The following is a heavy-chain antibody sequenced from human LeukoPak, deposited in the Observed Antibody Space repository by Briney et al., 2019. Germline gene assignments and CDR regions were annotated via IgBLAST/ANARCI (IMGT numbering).Heavy chain of an antibody. CDR3: ARGHVDCCSTSCPLDY. CDR2: INHSGST. Sequence: SETLSLTCAVYGGSFSGYYWSWIRQPPGKGLEWIGEINHSGSTNYNPSLKSRVTISVDTSKNQFSLKLSSVTAADTAVYYCARGHVDCCSTSCPLDYWGQGTLVTVSS. CDR1: GGSFSGYY. J-gene: IGHJ4*02. D-gene: IGHD2-2*01. V-gene: IGHV4-34*01.